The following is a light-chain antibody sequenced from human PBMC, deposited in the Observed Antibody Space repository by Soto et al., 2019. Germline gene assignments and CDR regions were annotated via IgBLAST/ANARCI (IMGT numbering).Light chain of an antibody. CDR2: EGS. CDR3: CSYAGSSTWV. Sequence: QSVLTQPASVSGSPGQSITISCTGTSSDVGSYNLVSWYQQHPGKAPKLMIYEGSKRPSGVSNRFSGSKSGITASLTISGLQAEDEADYYCCSYAGSSTWVFGGGTKLTVL. V-gene: IGLV2-23*01. CDR1: SSDVGSYNL. J-gene: IGLJ3*02.